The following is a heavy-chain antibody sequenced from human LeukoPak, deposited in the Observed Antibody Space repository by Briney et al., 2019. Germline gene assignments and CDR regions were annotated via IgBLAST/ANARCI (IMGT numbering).Heavy chain of an antibody. CDR2: IYYSGST. D-gene: IGHD2-2*01. J-gene: IGHJ6*02. Sequence: SETLSLTCTVSGGSISSGGYYWSWIRQHPGKGLEWIGYIYYSGSTYYNPSLKSRVTISVDTSKNQFSLKVSSVTAADTAVYYCARLLGFCSSTSCSGNYGMGVWGQGTTVTVSS. CDR1: GGSISSGGYY. CDR3: ARLLGFCSSTSCSGNYGMGV. V-gene: IGHV4-31*03.